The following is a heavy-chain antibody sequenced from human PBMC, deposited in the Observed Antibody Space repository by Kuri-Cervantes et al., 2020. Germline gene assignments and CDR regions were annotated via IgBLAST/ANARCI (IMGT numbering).Heavy chain of an antibody. Sequence: GESLKISCAASGFTFSSYWMSWVRQAPGKGLEWVANIKQDGSEKYYVDSVKGRFTISRDNAKNSLYLQMHSLRAEDTAVYCCAKGPYSGSWLSDPYFDYWGQGTQVTVSS. CDR3: AKGPYSGSWLSDPYFDY. D-gene: IGHD1-26*01. CDR2: IKQDGSEK. CDR1: GFTFSSYW. V-gene: IGHV3-7*03. J-gene: IGHJ4*02.